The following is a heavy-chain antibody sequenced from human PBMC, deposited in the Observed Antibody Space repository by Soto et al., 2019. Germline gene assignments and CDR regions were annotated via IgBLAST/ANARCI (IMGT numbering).Heavy chain of an antibody. CDR1: GYTFTSYY. V-gene: IGHV1-46*01. D-gene: IGHD3-3*01. Sequence: ASVKVSCKASGYTFTSYYMHWVRQAPGQGLEWMGIINPGGGSTSYAQKFQGRVTMTRDTSTSTVYMELSSLRSEDTAVYYCARDYDFWSGSPARPDYYYCGMDVWGQGTTVTVSS. J-gene: IGHJ6*02. CDR2: INPGGGST. CDR3: ARDYDFWSGSPARPDYYYCGMDV.